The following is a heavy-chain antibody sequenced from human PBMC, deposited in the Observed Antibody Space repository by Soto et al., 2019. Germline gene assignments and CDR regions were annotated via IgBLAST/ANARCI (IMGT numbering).Heavy chain of an antibody. D-gene: IGHD3-3*01. J-gene: IGHJ4*02. Sequence: EVQLVESGGGLVKPGGSLRLSCAASGFTFSNAWMSWVRQAPGKGLEWVGRIKSKTDGGTTDYAAPVKGRFTISRDDSKNTLYLQMNSLKTEDTAVYYCTTGTVRFLAWFLGVFDYWGQGTLVTVSS. CDR3: TTGTVRFLAWFLGVFDY. CDR1: GFTFSNAW. CDR2: IKSKTDGGTT. V-gene: IGHV3-15*01.